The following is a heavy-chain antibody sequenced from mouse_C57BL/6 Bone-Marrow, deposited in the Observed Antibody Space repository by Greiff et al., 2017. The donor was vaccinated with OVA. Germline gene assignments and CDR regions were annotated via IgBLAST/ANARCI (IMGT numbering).Heavy chain of an antibody. J-gene: IGHJ4*01. CDR1: GFSLTSYG. CDR2: IWRGGST. CDR3: ASPYSNYLYYAMDY. Sequence: QVQLQQSGPGLVQPSQCLSITCTVSGFSLTSYGVHWVRQSPGKGLEWLGVIWRGGSTDYNAAFISRLSISKDNSKSQVFFKMNSLQADDTAIYYCASPYSNYLYYAMDYWGQGTSVTVSS. D-gene: IGHD2-5*01. V-gene: IGHV2-2*01.